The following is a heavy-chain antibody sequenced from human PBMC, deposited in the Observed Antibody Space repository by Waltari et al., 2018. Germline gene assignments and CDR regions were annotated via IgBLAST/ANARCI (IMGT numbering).Heavy chain of an antibody. CDR1: GVSITSNRHY. V-gene: IGHV4-39*01. J-gene: IGHJ3*01. D-gene: IGHD5-12*01. CDR2: VSYSGTT. Sequence: QLQLQESGPRLVRPSETLSLICRVSGVSITSNRHYWAWIRQSPGPGLEWIGPVSYSGTTSISPSLKSRVSVSRDTSKNQVSLILGSVTAADMAVYYCATYIGASVGTAAFDVWGQGTMVTVSS. CDR3: ATYIGASVGTAAFDV.